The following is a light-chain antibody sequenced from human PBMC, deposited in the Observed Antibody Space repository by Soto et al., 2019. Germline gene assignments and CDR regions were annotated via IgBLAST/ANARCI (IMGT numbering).Light chain of an antibody. CDR2: GAS. CDR1: QSVSSN. CDR3: QQYNAWRT. Sequence: EIVMTQSPATLSVSPGERATLSCRASQSVSSNLAWYQQKPGQVPRLLIYGASTRSSGVPARFSGRGSGTEVTLTISSLQSEDFAVYYCQQYNAWRTFGQGTKVEI. J-gene: IGKJ1*01. V-gene: IGKV3-15*01.